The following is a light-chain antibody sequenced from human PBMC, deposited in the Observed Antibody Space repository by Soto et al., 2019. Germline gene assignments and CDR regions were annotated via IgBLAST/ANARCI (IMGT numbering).Light chain of an antibody. V-gene: IGKV1-5*01. CDR1: QRTSGW. J-gene: IGKJ4*01. CDR3: QQYYSYPLT. CDR2: AAS. Sequence: DIQMTQSASTLSAFVGDRVTITWRASQRTSGWLAWYQQKKGKAPKLLIYAASTLQSGVPSRFSGSGYGTDFNLTISCLQSEDFATYYCQQYYSYPLTFGGGTKVDIK.